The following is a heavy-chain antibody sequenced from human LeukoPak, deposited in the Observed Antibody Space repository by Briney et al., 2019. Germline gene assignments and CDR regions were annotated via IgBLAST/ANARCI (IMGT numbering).Heavy chain of an antibody. D-gene: IGHD3-9*01. Sequence: GGSLRLSCAASGFTFSSYAISWVRQAPGKGLEWVSAISGSGGSTYYADSVKGRFTISRDYSKNTLYLQMNSLRAEDTAVYYCAKAGYDILTGYYVWGQGTLVTVSS. CDR2: ISGSGGST. J-gene: IGHJ4*02. V-gene: IGHV3-23*01. CDR3: AKAGYDILTGYYV. CDR1: GFTFSSYA.